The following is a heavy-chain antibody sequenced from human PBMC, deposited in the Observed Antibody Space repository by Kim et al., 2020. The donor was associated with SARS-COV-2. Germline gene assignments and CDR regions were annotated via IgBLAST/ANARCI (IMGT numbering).Heavy chain of an antibody. CDR2: IWYDGSNK. Sequence: GGSLRLSCAASGFTFSSYGMHWVRQAPGKGLEWVAVIWYDGSNKYYADSVKGRFTISRDNSKNTLYLQMNSLRAEDTAVYYCARVSLPPLAYSYGYYFDYWGQGTLVTVSS. V-gene: IGHV3-33*01. D-gene: IGHD5-18*01. J-gene: IGHJ4*02. CDR3: ARVSLPPLAYSYGYYFDY. CDR1: GFTFSSYG.